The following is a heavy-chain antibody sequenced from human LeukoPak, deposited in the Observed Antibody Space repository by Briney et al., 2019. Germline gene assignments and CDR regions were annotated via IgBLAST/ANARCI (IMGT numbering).Heavy chain of an antibody. V-gene: IGHV4-59*01. CDR2: IYYSGST. CDR3: ARQTWAAGTGYYYYYMDV. CDR1: GGSISSYY. J-gene: IGHJ6*03. Sequence: SETLSLTCTVSGGSISSYYWSWIRQPPGKGLEWIGYIYYSGSTNYNPSLKSRVTISVDTSKNQFSLKVRSVTAADTAVYYCARQTWAAGTGYYYYYMDVWGKGTTVTVSS. D-gene: IGHD6-13*01.